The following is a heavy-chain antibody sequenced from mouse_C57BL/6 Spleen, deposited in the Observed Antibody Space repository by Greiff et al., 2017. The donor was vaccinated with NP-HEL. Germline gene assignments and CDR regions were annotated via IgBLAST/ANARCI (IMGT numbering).Heavy chain of an antibody. Sequence: VQLQQSGPELVKPGASVKISCKASGYAFSSSWMNWVKQRPGKGLEWIGRIYPGDGDTNYNGKFKGKATLTADKSSSTAYMQLSSLTSADSAVYFCAREGITTVVGGYFDVWGTGTTVTVSS. D-gene: IGHD1-1*01. J-gene: IGHJ1*03. CDR3: AREGITTVVGGYFDV. CDR2: IYPGDGDT. V-gene: IGHV1-82*01. CDR1: GYAFSSSW.